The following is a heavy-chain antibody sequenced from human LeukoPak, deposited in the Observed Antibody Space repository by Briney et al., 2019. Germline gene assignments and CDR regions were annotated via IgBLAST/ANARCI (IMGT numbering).Heavy chain of an antibody. D-gene: IGHD3-22*01. CDR3: SWRHYYDSSGFDY. CDR2: IIPIFGTA. V-gene: IGHV1-69*05. Sequence: SVKVSCKASGGTFSSYAISWVRQAPGQGLEWMGRIIPIFGTANYAQKFQGRVTITTDESTSTACMELSSLRSEDTAVYYCSWRHYYDSSGFDYWGQGTLVTVSS. J-gene: IGHJ4*02. CDR1: GGTFSSYA.